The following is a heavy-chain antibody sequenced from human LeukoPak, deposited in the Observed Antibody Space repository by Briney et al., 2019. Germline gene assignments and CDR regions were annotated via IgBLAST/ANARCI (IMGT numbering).Heavy chain of an antibody. CDR3: AKGREERYSGFLDLDY. J-gene: IGHJ4*02. CDR2: ISGSDNST. Sequence: GGSLRLSCAASGLTFSTYALSWVRQAPGKGLEWVSSISGSDNSTYYADSVKGRFTISRDNSKNTLYLQMNSLRAEDTAVYYCAKGREERYSGFLDLDYWGQGTLVTVSS. D-gene: IGHD1-26*01. CDR1: GLTFSTYA. V-gene: IGHV3-23*01.